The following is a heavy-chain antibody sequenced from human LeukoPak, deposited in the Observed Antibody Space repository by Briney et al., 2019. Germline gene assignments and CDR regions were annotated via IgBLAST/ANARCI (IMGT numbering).Heavy chain of an antibody. V-gene: IGHV3-21*01. Sequence: GGSLRLSCAASGFTFSTYSMNWVRQAPGKGLEWVSAISKSGTYIKYADSVKGRFTISRDNSKNTLYLQMNSLRAEDTAVYYCARGFWSGYYSPIFDYWGQGTLVTVSS. CDR3: ARGFWSGYYSPIFDY. CDR2: ISKSGTYI. CDR1: GFTFSTYS. J-gene: IGHJ4*02. D-gene: IGHD3-3*01.